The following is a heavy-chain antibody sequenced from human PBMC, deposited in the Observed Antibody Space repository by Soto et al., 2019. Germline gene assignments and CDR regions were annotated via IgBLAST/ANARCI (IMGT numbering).Heavy chain of an antibody. V-gene: IGHV3-23*01. CDR2: ISGSGGST. J-gene: IGHJ4*02. CDR1: GFTFSSYA. D-gene: IGHD6-13*01. CDR3: AKENGYSSSWFEFDY. Sequence: PGGSLRLSCAASGFTFSSYAMSWVRQAPGKGLEWASAISGSGGSTYYADSVKGRFTISRDNSKNTLYLQMNSLRAEDTAVYYCAKENGYSSSWFEFDYRGQGSLVLVSS.